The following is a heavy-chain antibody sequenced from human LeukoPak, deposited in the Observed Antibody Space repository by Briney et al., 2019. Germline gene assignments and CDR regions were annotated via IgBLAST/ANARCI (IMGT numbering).Heavy chain of an antibody. V-gene: IGHV4-59*08. CDR2: IYYSGRT. D-gene: IGHD2-8*01. CDR3: ARTGSYDTNGLDS. J-gene: IGHJ4*02. CDR1: GGSISSYY. Sequence: WETVSLTCTVSGGSISSYYWTWIRQPPGKGLEWIGFIYYSGRTNYNPSLKSRVTILVDTSKNQFSLRLSSVTAADTAVYYCARTGSYDTNGLDSWGQGTLVIVSS.